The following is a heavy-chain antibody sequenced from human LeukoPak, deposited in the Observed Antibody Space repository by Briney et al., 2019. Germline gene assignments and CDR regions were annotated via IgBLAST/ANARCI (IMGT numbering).Heavy chain of an antibody. J-gene: IGHJ6*02. CDR1: GFTFSSYS. V-gene: IGHV3-21*01. D-gene: IGHD6-13*01. CDR3: AREYSSRSYYYGMDV. CDR2: ISSSSSHI. Sequence: GGSLRLSCAASGFTFSSYSMNWVRQAPGKGLEWVSSISSSSSHIYYADSVKGRFTISRDNAKNSLYLQMNSLRAEDTAVYYCAREYSSRSYYYGMDVWGQGTTVTVSS.